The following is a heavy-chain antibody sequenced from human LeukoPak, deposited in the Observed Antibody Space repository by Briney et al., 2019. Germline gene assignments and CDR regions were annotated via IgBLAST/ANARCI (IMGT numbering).Heavy chain of an antibody. V-gene: IGHV4-30-4*01. D-gene: IGHD2-2*02. CDR3: ASGVPAAITGTPAGAFDI. J-gene: IGHJ3*02. Sequence: SQTLSLTCTVSGGSLRSRNYYWSWVRQPPGKGLEWIGYIYYSGSTYYNPSLKSRVTISVDTSKNQFSLKLSSVTAADSAVYYCASGVPAAITGTPAGAFDIWGQGTMVTVSS. CDR2: IYYSGST. CDR1: GGSLRSRNYY.